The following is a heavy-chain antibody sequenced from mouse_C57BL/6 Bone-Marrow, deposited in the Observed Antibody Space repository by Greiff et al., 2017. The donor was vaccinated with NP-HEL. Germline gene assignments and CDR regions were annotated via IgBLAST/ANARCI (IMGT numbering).Heavy chain of an antibody. D-gene: IGHD2-5*01. CDR1: GYTFTDYN. J-gene: IGHJ3*01. CDR3: AAYYSNYGTY. Sequence: EVKVVESGPELVKPGASVKMSCKASGYTFTDYNMHWVKQSHGKSLEWIGYINPNNGGTSSNQKFKGKATLTVNKSSSTAYMALRSLTSEDSAVYYCAAYYSNYGTYWGQGTLVTVSA. V-gene: IGHV1-22*01. CDR2: INPNNGGT.